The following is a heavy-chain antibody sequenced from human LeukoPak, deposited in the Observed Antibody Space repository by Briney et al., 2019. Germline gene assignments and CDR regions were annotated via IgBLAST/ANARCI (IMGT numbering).Heavy chain of an antibody. CDR1: GGSVSSYY. Sequence: SETLSLTCTVSGGSVSSYYWGWIRQPPGKGLEWIGSIYYSGSTYYNPSLKSRVTISVDTSKNQFSLKLSSVTAADTAVYYCARHLGYCSSTSCYHWFDPWGQGTLVTVSS. V-gene: IGHV4-39*01. CDR2: IYYSGST. CDR3: ARHLGYCSSTSCYHWFDP. D-gene: IGHD2-2*01. J-gene: IGHJ5*02.